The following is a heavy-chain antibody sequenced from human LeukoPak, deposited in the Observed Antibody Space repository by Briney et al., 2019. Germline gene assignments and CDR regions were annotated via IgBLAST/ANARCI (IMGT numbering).Heavy chain of an antibody. Sequence: GASVKVSCKASGYTFTCYYMHWVRQAPGQGLEWMGWINPNSGGTNYAQKFQGWVTMTRDTSISTAYMELSRLRSDDTAVYYCAREDHCSGGSCYSGPLDYWGQGTLVTVSS. CDR1: GYTFTCYY. CDR2: INPNSGGT. J-gene: IGHJ4*02. D-gene: IGHD2-15*01. CDR3: AREDHCSGGSCYSGPLDY. V-gene: IGHV1-2*04.